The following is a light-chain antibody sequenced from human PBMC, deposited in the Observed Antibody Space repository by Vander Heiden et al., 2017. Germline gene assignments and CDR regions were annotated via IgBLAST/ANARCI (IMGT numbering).Light chain of an antibody. CDR3: QRFGKATPLP. V-gene: IGKV3-20*01. J-gene: IGKJ4*01. CDR2: AAS. CDR1: QSVSDNY. Sequence: ELVLTQAPGTLSLSPGDRATLLCRASQSVSDNYLACYQHKPGEDPRILVYAASSRATGRPDRLSGSGSGTDYTLTISRLEHEDAAIYYCQRFGKATPLPFGGGTKVEIK.